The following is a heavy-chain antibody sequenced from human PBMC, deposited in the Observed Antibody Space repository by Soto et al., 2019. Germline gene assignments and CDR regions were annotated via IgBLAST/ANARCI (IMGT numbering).Heavy chain of an antibody. CDR3: ARTLSGSFY. D-gene: IGHD3-10*01. Sequence: GGSLRLSCAATGFTFGSFSMSWVRQAPGKGLEWVSSISSSSAYIYYADSVKGRFTISRDNTKNSLYLQMNSLRVEDTALYYCARTLSGSFYWGQGTLVPVSS. CDR2: ISSSSAYI. J-gene: IGHJ4*02. V-gene: IGHV3-21*01. CDR1: GFTFGSFS.